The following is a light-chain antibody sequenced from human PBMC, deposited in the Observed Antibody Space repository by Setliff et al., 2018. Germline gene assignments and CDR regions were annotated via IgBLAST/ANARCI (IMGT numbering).Light chain of an antibody. CDR1: SSNIGAGYD. V-gene: IGLV1-40*01. Sequence: QSVLTQPPPVSGAPGQRVTISCTGSSSNIGAGYDVHWYQQLPGTAPKLLIYGNSNRPSGVPDRFSGSKSGTSASRAITGLQAEDEADYYCQSYDSSLKYVFGTVTKVTVL. CDR2: GNS. J-gene: IGLJ1*01. CDR3: QSYDSSLKYV.